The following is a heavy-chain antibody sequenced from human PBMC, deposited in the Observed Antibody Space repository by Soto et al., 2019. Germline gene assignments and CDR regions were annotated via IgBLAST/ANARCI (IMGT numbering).Heavy chain of an antibody. CDR1: GGSISSSSYY. Sequence: QLQLQESGPGLVKPSETLSLTCTVSGGSISSSSYYWGWIRQPPGKGLEWIGSIYYSGSTYYNPSLKSRVTISVDTSKNQFSLKLSSVTAADTAVYYCARRKNGYSSGWYDYWGQGTLVTVSS. D-gene: IGHD6-19*01. J-gene: IGHJ4*02. CDR2: IYYSGST. CDR3: ARRKNGYSSGWYDY. V-gene: IGHV4-39*01.